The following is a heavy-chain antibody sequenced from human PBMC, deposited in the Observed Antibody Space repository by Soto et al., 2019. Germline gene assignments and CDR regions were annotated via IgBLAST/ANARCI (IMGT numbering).Heavy chain of an antibody. V-gene: IGHV4-34*04. J-gene: IGHJ5*02. CDR1: GGYFNDNY. CDR3: ATSLWFGTQVEL. CDR2: ISRSGTT. Sequence: QVQLQQWGAGLLKPSETLSLSCAVYGGYFNDNYYTWFRQPPGKGLEWIGEISRSGTTKHIPSLKRRASISFDTSKTQVSLKVTSVTAAYTSVYYCATSLWFGTQVELWGQGALVTVSS. D-gene: IGHD3-10*01.